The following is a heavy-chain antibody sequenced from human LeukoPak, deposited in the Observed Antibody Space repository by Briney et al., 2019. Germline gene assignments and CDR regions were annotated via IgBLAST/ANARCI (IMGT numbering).Heavy chain of an antibody. CDR2: INPNSGGT. CDR1: GYTFTGYY. J-gene: IGHJ6*03. D-gene: IGHD2-2*01. CDR3: ARPAGCSSTSCYPYYYYYMDV. Sequence: ASVKVSCKASGYTFTGYYMHWVRQAPGQGLEWMGWINPNSGGTNYAQKFQGRVTMTRDTSISTAYMELSRLRSDDTAVYYCARPAGCSSTSCYPYYYYYMDVWGKGTTVTVSS. V-gene: IGHV1-2*02.